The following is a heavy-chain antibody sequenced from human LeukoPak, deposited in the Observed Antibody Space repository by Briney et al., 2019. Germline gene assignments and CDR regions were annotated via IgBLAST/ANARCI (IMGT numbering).Heavy chain of an antibody. CDR1: GGSFNTYY. CDR2: INHSGST. Sequence: ASETLSLTCAVYGGSFNTYYWSWIRQPPGKGLEWIGEINHSGSTNYNPSLKSRVTISVDTSKNQFSLKLSSVTAADTAVYYCARLGVRGYWGQGTLVTVSS. J-gene: IGHJ4*02. D-gene: IGHD3-10*01. CDR3: ARLGVRGY. V-gene: IGHV4-34*01.